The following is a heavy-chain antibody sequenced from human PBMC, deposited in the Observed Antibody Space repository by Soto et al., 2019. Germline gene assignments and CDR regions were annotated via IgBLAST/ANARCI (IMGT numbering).Heavy chain of an antibody. V-gene: IGHV3-30-3*01. CDR3: AREIVVAEARFDP. CDR1: GFTFSSYA. J-gene: IGHJ5*02. Sequence: GGSLRRSCAASGFTFSSYAMHGFRQAPGKGLEWVAVISYDGSNKYYADSVKGRFTISRDNSKNTLYLQMNSLRAEDTAVYYCAREIVVAEARFDPWGQGTLVTVSS. D-gene: IGHD2-2*01. CDR2: ISYDGSNK.